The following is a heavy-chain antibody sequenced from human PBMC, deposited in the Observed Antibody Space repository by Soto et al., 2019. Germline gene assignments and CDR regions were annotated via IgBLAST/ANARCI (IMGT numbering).Heavy chain of an antibody. Sequence: PSETLSLICGVNDGFFSGYSWTWIRQPPGKGLEWIGEINYRGGTTYNPSLKSRATIALDTSKSQFTLTLSSVTAADTALYYCARSYYNILTGYYTWGQGTQVTVSS. J-gene: IGHJ5*02. CDR1: DGFFSGYS. CDR2: INYRGGT. CDR3: ARSYYNILTGYYT. D-gene: IGHD3-9*01. V-gene: IGHV4-34*01.